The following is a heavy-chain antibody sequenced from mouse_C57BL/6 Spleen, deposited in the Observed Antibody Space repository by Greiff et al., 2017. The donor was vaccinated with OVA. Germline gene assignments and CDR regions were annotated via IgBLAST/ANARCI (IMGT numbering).Heavy chain of an antibody. CDR2: ISNGGGST. CDR3: ARGDWFAC. V-gene: IGHV5-12*01. Sequence: EVMLVESGGGLVQPGGSLKLSCAASGFTFSDYYMYWVRQTPEKRLEWVAYISNGGGSTYYPDTVKGRFTISRDNAKNTLYLQMSRLKSEDTAMYYCARGDWFACWGQGTLVTVSA. J-gene: IGHJ3*01. CDR1: GFTFSDYY.